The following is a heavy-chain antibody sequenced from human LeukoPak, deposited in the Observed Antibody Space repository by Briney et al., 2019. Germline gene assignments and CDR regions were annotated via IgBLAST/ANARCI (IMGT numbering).Heavy chain of an antibody. CDR1: GFMFNDYA. CDR2: ISCNSGNM. Sequence: PGGSLRLSCAPSGFMFNDYALHWVRQAPGKGLGSVSGISCNSGNMYYVDSVKGRFTISRDNAKNSLYLQMNSLRAEDTAVYYCAKARGYYYDSSGYYGYWGQGTLVTVSS. J-gene: IGHJ4*02. D-gene: IGHD3-22*01. V-gene: IGHV3-9*01. CDR3: AKARGYYYDSSGYYGY.